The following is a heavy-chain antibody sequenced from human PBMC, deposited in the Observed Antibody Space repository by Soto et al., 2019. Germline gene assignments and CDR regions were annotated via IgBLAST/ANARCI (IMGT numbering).Heavy chain of an antibody. CDR3: ARGRLLYRRDGMDV. CDR1: GGSISNGDYY. J-gene: IGHJ6*02. V-gene: IGHV4-30-4*01. CDR2: IYYSGTT. D-gene: IGHD6-6*01. Sequence: QVQLQESGPGLVKPSQTLSLTCTVSGGSISNGDYYWSWIRQPPGKGLEGIGYIYYSGTTYYNPSLQSHVTISVDTSKNLCSLKLSSVTAADTAVYYCARGRLLYRRDGMDVWGQGTTVTVSS.